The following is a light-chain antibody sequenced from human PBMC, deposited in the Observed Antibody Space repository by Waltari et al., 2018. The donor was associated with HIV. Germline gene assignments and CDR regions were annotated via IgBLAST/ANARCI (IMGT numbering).Light chain of an antibody. CDR2: GAS. J-gene: IGKJ1*01. CDR3: HHIASYPRT. Sequence: DIQLTKSRSFLSASVGDRVTITCRASQDMSNSLAWYQPKSRTAPQVLIFGASTLQSAVPSSVSGSGSGTDVTLTISGLQPEDFATYFFHHIASYPRTFGQGTRVEIK. CDR1: QDMSNS. V-gene: IGKV1-9*01.